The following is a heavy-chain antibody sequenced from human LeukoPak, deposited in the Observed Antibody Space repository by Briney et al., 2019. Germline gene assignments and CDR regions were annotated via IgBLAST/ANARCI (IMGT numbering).Heavy chain of an antibody. J-gene: IGHJ5*02. V-gene: IGHV3-23*01. Sequence: GGSLRLSCAASGFTFSSYAKSWVRQAPGKGLEWVSAISGSGGSTYYADSVKGRFTISRDNSKNTLYLQMNSLRAEDTAVYYCAKKHRYCSSTSCPRDNWFDPWGQGTLVTVSS. D-gene: IGHD2-2*01. CDR3: AKKHRYCSSTSCPRDNWFDP. CDR2: ISGSGGST. CDR1: GFTFSSYA.